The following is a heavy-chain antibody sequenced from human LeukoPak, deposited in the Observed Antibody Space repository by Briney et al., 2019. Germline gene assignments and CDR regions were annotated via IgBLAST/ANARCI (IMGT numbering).Heavy chain of an antibody. J-gene: IGHJ3*02. Sequence: GGSLRLSCAASGFTVSSNYMSWVRQAPGKGLEWVSVIYSGGSTYYADAVKGRFTISRDNSKNTLYLQMNSLRAEDTAVYYCARVQYSSSSRRDAFDIWAKGQWSPSLQ. CDR1: GFTVSSNY. V-gene: IGHV3-66*01. CDR2: IYSGGST. CDR3: ARVQYSSSSRRDAFDI. D-gene: IGHD6-13*01.